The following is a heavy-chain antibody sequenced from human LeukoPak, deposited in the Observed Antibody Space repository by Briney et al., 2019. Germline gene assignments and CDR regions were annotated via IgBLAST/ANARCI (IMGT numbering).Heavy chain of an antibody. CDR3: AELGITMIGGV. D-gene: IGHD3-10*02. V-gene: IGHV3-21*01. J-gene: IGHJ6*04. Sequence: GGSLRLSCAASGFTFSNAWMSWVRQAPGKGLEWVSSISSSSSYIYYADSVKGRFTISRDNAKNSLYLQMNSLRAEDTAVYYRAELGITMIGGVWGKGTTVTISS. CDR1: GFTFSNAW. CDR2: ISSSSSYI.